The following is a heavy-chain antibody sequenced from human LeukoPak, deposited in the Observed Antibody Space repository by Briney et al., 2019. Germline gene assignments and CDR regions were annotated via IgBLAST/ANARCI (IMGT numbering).Heavy chain of an antibody. CDR1: GFTFSSYA. V-gene: IGHV3-30-3*01. J-gene: IGHJ4*02. Sequence: GGSVRLSCAASGFTFSSYAMHWVRQAPGKGLEWVAVISYDGSNKYYADSVKGRFTISRDSSKNTLYLQMNSLRAEDTAVYYCARDRYPYDSSGYAFNWGQGTLVTVSS. CDR3: ARDRYPYDSSGYAFN. CDR2: ISYDGSNK. D-gene: IGHD3-22*01.